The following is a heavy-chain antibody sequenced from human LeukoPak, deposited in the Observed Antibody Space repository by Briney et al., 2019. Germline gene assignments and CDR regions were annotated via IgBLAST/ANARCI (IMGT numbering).Heavy chain of an antibody. Sequence: PGGSLRLSCAASGFTFSGSALHWVRQASGKGLEWVGRIRSTANGYATAYAASVKGRFTISRDDSKNTAYLQMDSLKTEDTAVYYCAREQTGTDIWGQGTMVTVSS. CDR1: GFTFSGSA. D-gene: IGHD1-1*01. J-gene: IGHJ3*02. CDR2: IRSTANGYAT. V-gene: IGHV3-73*01. CDR3: AREQTGTDI.